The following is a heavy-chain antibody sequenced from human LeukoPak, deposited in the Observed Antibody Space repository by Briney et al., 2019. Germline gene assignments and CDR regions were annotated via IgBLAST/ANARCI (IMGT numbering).Heavy chain of an antibody. Sequence: ASVKVSCKASGHTFTGYYMHWVRQAPGQGLEWMGWNNPNSGGTNYAQKFQGRVTMTRDTSISTAYMELSRLRSDDTAVYYCARGPFITSPLDYWGQGTLVTVSS. V-gene: IGHV1-2*02. CDR2: NNPNSGGT. D-gene: IGHD3-22*01. CDR3: ARGPFITSPLDY. J-gene: IGHJ4*02. CDR1: GHTFTGYY.